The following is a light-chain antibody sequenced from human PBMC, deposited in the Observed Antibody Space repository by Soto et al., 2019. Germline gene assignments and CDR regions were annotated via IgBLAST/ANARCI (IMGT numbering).Light chain of an antibody. J-gene: IGLJ2*01. V-gene: IGLV1-44*01. Sequence: QSVLTQPPSASGTPGQRVTISCSGSSSNIGSNTVNWYQQLPRMAPKLLIYSNNQRPSGVPDRFSGSKSGTSASLAISGLQSEDEADYYCATWDDSLKAVVFGGGTKLTVL. CDR2: SNN. CDR1: SSNIGSNT. CDR3: ATWDDSLKAVV.